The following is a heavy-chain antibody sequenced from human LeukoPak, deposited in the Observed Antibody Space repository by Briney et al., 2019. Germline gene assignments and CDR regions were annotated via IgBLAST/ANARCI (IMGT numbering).Heavy chain of an antibody. CDR2: VFYSEST. CDR3: ARGGYYGSGNDFRFDP. J-gene: IGHJ5*02. CDR1: GGSISSGSHY. Sequence: SETLSLTCTVSGGSISSGSHYWGWIRQPPGKGLEWIGSVFYSESTHYNPSLKSRVTISVDTSKNQFSLKLSSVTAADTAVYYCARGGYYGSGNDFRFDPWGQGTLVTVSS. V-gene: IGHV4-39*07. D-gene: IGHD3-10*01.